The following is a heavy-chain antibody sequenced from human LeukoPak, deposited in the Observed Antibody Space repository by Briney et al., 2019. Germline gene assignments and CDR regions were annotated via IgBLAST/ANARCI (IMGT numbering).Heavy chain of an antibody. D-gene: IGHD5-18*01. Sequence: GESLKISCQGSGYSFTSYWISWVRQMPGKGLEWMGRIDPSDSYTNYSPSFQGHVTISADKSISTAYLQWSSLKASDTAMYYCARIVRGYSYGPPDYYFDYWGQGTLVTVSS. J-gene: IGHJ4*02. CDR3: ARIVRGYSYGPPDYYFDY. CDR2: IDPSDSYT. V-gene: IGHV5-10-1*01. CDR1: GYSFTSYW.